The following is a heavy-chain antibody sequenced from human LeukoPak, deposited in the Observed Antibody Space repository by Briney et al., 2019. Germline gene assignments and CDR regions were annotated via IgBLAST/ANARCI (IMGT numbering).Heavy chain of an antibody. V-gene: IGHV4-39*01. Sequence: SETLSLTCTVSGASLSVSGRNWGWVRQPPGKGLEWIASIYYSGSTYYNPSLKSRVTISVDTSKNQFSLKLSSVTAADTAVYYCARYRGPGYSDLWGRGTLVTVSS. CDR3: ARYRGPGYSDL. CDR1: GASLSVSGRN. J-gene: IGHJ2*01. CDR2: IYYSGST. D-gene: IGHD3-16*02.